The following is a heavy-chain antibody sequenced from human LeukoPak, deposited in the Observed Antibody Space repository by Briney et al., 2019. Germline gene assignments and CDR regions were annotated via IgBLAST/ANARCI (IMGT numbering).Heavy chain of an antibody. D-gene: IGHD1-26*01. V-gene: IGHV4-59*01. CDR3: ARDEEGGSYPLDY. CDR2: IYYSGST. J-gene: IGHJ4*02. CDR1: GGSISSYY. Sequence: SETLSLTCTVSGGSISSYYWSWIRQPPGKGLEWIGYIYYSGSTNYNPSLKSRVTISVDTSKNQFSLKLGSVTAADTAVYYCARDEEGGSYPLDYWGQGTLVTVSS.